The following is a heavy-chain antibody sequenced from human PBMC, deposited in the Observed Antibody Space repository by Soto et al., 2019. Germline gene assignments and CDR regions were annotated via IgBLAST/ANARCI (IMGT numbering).Heavy chain of an antibody. V-gene: IGHV3-30*18. CDR2: ISYDGSNK. Sequence: LRLSCAASGFTFSSYGMHWVRQAPGKGLEWVAVISYDGSNKYYADSVKGRFTISRDNSKNTLYLQMNSLRAEDTAVYYCAKDWGVLRYFDWLSHGAFDIWGQGTMVTVSS. CDR1: GFTFSSYG. D-gene: IGHD3-9*01. J-gene: IGHJ3*02. CDR3: AKDWGVLRYFDWLSHGAFDI.